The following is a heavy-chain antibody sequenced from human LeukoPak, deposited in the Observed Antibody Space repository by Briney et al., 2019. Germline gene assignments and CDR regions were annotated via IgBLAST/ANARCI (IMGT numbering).Heavy chain of an antibody. CDR2: INPNSGGT. CDR1: GYTFTDYY. J-gene: IGHJ6*02. D-gene: IGHD6-13*01. Sequence: GASVKVSCKASGYTFTDYYMHLVRQAPGQGLEWMGWINPNSGGTNYAQKFQVRVTMTTDTSISTAYMEVSRLRSDDTAVYYCARVRIGQQLDKYYYYAMDVWGQGTTVTVSS. V-gene: IGHV1-2*02. CDR3: ARVRIGQQLDKYYYYAMDV.